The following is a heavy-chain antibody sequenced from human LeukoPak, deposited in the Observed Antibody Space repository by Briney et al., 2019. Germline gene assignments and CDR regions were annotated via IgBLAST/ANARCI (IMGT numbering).Heavy chain of an antibody. CDR1: GFTFSSYS. J-gene: IGHJ4*02. V-gene: IGHV3-21*01. Sequence: PGGSLRLSCAASGFTFSSYSMNWVRQAPGKGLEWVSSISSSSSYIYYADSVKGRFTISRDNAKNSLYLQMDSLRAEDTAVYYCASSRLVVGIDYWGQGTLVTVSS. D-gene: IGHD3-22*01. CDR3: ASSRLVVGIDY. CDR2: ISSSSSYI.